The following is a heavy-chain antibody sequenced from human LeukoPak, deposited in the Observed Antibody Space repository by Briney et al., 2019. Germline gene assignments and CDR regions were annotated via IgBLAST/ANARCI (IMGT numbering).Heavy chain of an antibody. CDR2: MYYSGST. CDR3: ARHQGRDYYDSRKDAFDI. V-gene: IGHV4-39*01. CDR1: GGSISGSRFY. J-gene: IGHJ3*02. Sequence: PSETLSLTCTVSGGSISGSRFYWGWIRQPPGKGLEWMGSMYYSGSTYHNPSLKRRVTISVDTSKNKNQFSLKLSSVTAADTAVYYCARHQGRDYYDSRKDAFDIWGQGTMVTVSS. D-gene: IGHD3-22*01.